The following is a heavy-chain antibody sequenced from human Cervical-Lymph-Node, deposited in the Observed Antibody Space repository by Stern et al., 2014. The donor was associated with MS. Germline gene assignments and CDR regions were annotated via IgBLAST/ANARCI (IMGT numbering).Heavy chain of an antibody. D-gene: IGHD1-26*01. CDR1: GFTFSYYG. CDR3: AKSWGWELPDYFDY. CDR2: ISYDGSNK. V-gene: IGHV3-30*18. J-gene: IGHJ4*02. Sequence: VQLLESGGGVVQPGRSLRLSCAASGFTFSYYGMHWVRQAPGKGLEWVAVISYDGSNKYYADSVKGRFTISRDNSKNTLYLQMNSLRAEDTAVYYCAKSWGWELPDYFDYWGQGTLVTVSS.